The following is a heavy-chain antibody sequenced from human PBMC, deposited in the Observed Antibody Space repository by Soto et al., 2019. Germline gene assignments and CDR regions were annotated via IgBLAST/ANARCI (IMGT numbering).Heavy chain of an antibody. J-gene: IGHJ3*02. CDR1: GFSLSGYW. CDR3: VRVLKSIGWDNDVFDI. V-gene: IGHV3-74*01. CDR2: IDTYWSAT. D-gene: IGHD6-19*01. Sequence: GGSLRLSCAASGFSLSGYWMHWVRQAPGKGLVWVSRIDTYWSATKYSDSVEGRFSISKDNAENTLYLQMNNLRADDTAVYYCVRVLKSIGWDNDVFDIWGQGTMVTVSS.